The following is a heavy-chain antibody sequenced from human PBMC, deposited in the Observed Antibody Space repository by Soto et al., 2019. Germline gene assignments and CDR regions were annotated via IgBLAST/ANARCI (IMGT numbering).Heavy chain of an antibody. CDR1: GGSINSGGYY. CDR2: IYYDGNS. CDR3: ARDSRWLPRGPNNWLDL. Sequence: SETLSLTCTVSGGSINSGGYYWTWFRHPPGKGLEWIGYIYYDGNSQHNPSLKSRVTMSIDTSKNQFSLNLSSVTAADTAVYYCARDSRWLPRGPNNWLDLWGQGTQVTV. J-gene: IGHJ5*02. V-gene: IGHV4-30-4*01. D-gene: IGHD5-12*01.